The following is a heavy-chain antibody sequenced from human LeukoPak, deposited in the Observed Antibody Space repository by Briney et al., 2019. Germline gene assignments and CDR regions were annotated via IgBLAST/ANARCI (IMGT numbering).Heavy chain of an antibody. CDR1: GYSISSGYY. D-gene: IGHD3-10*01. J-gene: IGHJ6*03. V-gene: IGHV4-38-2*02. Sequence: SETLSLTCTVSGYSISSGYYWGWIRQSPRKGLEWIESIYQSGSTYYNPSLQSRVAISVDTSKNLFSLKLSSVTAADTAVYYCASPPGRYYGSGSYYNSLSDYMDVWGKGTTVTVSS. CDR3: ASPPGRYYGSGSYYNSLSDYMDV. CDR2: IYQSGST.